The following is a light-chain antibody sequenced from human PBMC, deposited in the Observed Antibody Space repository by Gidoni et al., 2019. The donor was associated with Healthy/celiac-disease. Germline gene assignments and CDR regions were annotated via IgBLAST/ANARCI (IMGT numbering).Light chain of an antibody. CDR2: GAS. CDR3: QQDGSSPRT. Sequence: EIVLPQVRGTLSLSPGERATLSCRAIQIVIISALAWYHQKPCNAPRILIYGASSRSTCIPDRVSVSGSGTDFTLTISRLEPEDFAGYYCQQDGSSPRTFGQGTKVEIK. V-gene: IGKV3-20*01. J-gene: IGKJ1*01. CDR1: QIVIISA.